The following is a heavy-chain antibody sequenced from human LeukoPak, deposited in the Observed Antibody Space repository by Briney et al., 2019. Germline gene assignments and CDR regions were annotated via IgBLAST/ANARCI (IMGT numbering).Heavy chain of an antibody. V-gene: IGHV3-30-3*01. D-gene: IGHD6-19*01. CDR3: AKDLDYGSGWPTDY. CDR2: ISYDGSNK. CDR1: GFTFSSYA. Sequence: GGSLRLSCAASGFTFSSYAMHWVRQAPGKGLEWVAVISYDGSNKYYADSVKGRFTISRDNSKNTLYLQMNSLRAEDTAVYYCAKDLDYGSGWPTDYWGQGTLVTVSS. J-gene: IGHJ4*02.